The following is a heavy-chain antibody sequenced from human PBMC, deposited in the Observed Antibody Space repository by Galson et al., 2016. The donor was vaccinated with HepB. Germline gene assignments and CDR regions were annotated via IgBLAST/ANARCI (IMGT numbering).Heavy chain of an antibody. Sequence: SLRLSCAASGFSFSNSGMSWVRQAPGRGLEWVSSITRSGDATHYADFAKGRFTISRDNSKNTLYLYMNNLTAGDTAIYYCGKHGGFDYWGQGALVTVSS. J-gene: IGHJ4*02. V-gene: IGHV3-23*01. CDR2: ITRSGDAT. CDR3: GKHGGFDY. D-gene: IGHD3-16*01. CDR1: GFSFSNSG.